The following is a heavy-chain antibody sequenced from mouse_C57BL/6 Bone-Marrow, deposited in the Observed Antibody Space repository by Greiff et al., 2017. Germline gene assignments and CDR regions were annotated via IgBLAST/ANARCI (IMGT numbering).Heavy chain of an antibody. CDR3: TRDTTVVAYYLDY. J-gene: IGHJ2*01. CDR2: IDPETGGT. Sequence: VQLQQSGAELVRPGASVTLSCKASGYTFTDYEMHWVKQTPVHGLEWIGAIDPETGGTADNQKFKGKAILTADKSSSTAYMELRSLTAEDSAVYYCTRDTTVVAYYLDYWGQGTTLTVSS. CDR1: GYTFTDYE. V-gene: IGHV1-15*01. D-gene: IGHD1-1*01.